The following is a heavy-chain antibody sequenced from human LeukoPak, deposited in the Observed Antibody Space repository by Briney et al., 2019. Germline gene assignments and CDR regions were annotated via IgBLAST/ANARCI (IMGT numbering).Heavy chain of an antibody. CDR2: ISYDGSNK. CDR1: GFTFSSYG. J-gene: IGHJ4*02. D-gene: IGHD2-2*01. CDR3: AKDFGCSSTSCYPYYDY. Sequence: GGYLRLSCAASGFTFSSYGMHWVRQAPGKGLEWVAVISYDGSNKYYADSVKGRFTISRDNSKNTLYLQMNSLRAEDTAVYYCAKDFGCSSTSCYPYYDYWGQGTLVTVSS. V-gene: IGHV3-30*18.